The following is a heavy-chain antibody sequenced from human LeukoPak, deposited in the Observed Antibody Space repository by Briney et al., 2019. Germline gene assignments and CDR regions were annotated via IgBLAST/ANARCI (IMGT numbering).Heavy chain of an antibody. D-gene: IGHD1-26*01. Sequence: PGGSLRLSCAASGFTFSSYAMSWVRQAPGKGLEWVSVIYSGGSTYYADSVKGRFTISRDNSKNTLYLQMNSLRAEDTAVYYCARGRIVGATWHPTSFDYWGQGTLVTVSS. CDR3: ARGRIVGATWHPTSFDY. CDR1: GFTFSSYA. V-gene: IGHV3-53*01. CDR2: IYSGGST. J-gene: IGHJ4*02.